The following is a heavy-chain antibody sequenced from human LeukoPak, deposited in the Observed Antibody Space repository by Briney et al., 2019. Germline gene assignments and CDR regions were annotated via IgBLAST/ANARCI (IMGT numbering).Heavy chain of an antibody. CDR1: GGSISSYY. J-gene: IGHJ3*02. V-gene: IGHV4-4*07. Sequence: KPSETLSLTCTVSGGSISSYYWSWIRQPAGKGLEWLGRIYTSGSTSYNPSLKSRVTMSVDTSRNQFSLKLSSVTAADTAVYYCACTRGYSYGNDAFDIWGQGTMVTVSS. D-gene: IGHD5-18*01. CDR3: ACTRGYSYGNDAFDI. CDR2: IYTSGST.